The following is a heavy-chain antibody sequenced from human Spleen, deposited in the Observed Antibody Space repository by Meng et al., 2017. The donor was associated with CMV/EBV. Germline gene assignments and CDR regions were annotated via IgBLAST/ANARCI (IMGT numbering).Heavy chain of an antibody. D-gene: IGHD6-6*01. J-gene: IGHJ6*02. CDR2: IYPGDSDT. CDR1: GYSFTSYW. V-gene: IGHV5-51*01. CDR3: ARGGYSSSQDDYDYGMDV. Sequence: GEFLKISCKGSGYSFTSYWIGWERQMPGKGLEEMGIIYPGDSDTRYSPSLQGQVTISADKSITTTYLQWSSLKASDTAIFYCARGGYSSSQDDYDYGMDVWGQGTTVTVSS.